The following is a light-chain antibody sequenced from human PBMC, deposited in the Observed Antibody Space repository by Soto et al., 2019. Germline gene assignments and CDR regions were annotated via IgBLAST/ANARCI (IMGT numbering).Light chain of an antibody. Sequence: SYELTQQPSLSVSPGQTANITCSGDKLGDEFVSWYQQKSGQSPALVIFQDYKRPSVMPERFSGSNSGNTATLTISGTQAVDEADYYCHAWDSTSYVVFGGGTKVTVL. CDR3: HAWDSTSYVV. CDR1: KLGDEF. J-gene: IGLJ2*01. CDR2: QDY. V-gene: IGLV3-1*01.